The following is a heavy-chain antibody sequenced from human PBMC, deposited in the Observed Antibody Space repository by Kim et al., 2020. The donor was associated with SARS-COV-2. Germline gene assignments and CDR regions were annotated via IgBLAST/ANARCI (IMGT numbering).Heavy chain of an antibody. CDR1: GYTFTSYD. J-gene: IGHJ4*02. Sequence: ASVKVSCKASGYTFTSYDINWVRQATGQGLEWMGWMNPNSGNTGYAQKFQGRVTMTMNTSISTAYMELSSLRSEDTAVYYCARGAYYGSGSYYRDHYWGQGTLVTVSS. CDR2: MNPNSGNT. D-gene: IGHD3-10*01. CDR3: ARGAYYGSGSYYRDHY. V-gene: IGHV1-8*01.